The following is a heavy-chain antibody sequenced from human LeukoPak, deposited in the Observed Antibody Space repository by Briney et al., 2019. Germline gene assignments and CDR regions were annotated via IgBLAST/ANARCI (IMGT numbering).Heavy chain of an antibody. Sequence: GESLKISCKASGYSFTSYWIGWVRQMPGKGLEWMGIIDPSDSDARYTPSFQGQVTISADKSLTTAYLQWNSLKASDTAMYYCARQTAMGRSGDYWGQGTLVTVSS. D-gene: IGHD5-18*01. CDR3: ARQTAMGRSGDY. V-gene: IGHV5-51*01. CDR1: GYSFTSYW. J-gene: IGHJ4*02. CDR2: IDPSDSDA.